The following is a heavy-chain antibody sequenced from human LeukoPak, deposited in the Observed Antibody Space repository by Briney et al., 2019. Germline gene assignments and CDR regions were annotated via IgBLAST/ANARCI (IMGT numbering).Heavy chain of an antibody. CDR3: ARGDSSSETFYYYYYMDV. Sequence: SETLSLTCTVSGGSISSSSYYWGWIRQPPGKGLEWIGSIYYSGSTYYNPSLKSRVTISVDTSKNQFSLKLSSVTAADTAVYYCARGDSSSETFYYYYYMDVWGKGTTVTVSS. CDR2: IYYSGST. CDR1: GGSISSSSYY. D-gene: IGHD6-6*01. J-gene: IGHJ6*03. V-gene: IGHV4-39*07.